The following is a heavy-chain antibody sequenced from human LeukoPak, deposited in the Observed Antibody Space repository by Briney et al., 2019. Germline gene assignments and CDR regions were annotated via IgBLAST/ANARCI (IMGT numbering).Heavy chain of an antibody. CDR2: ISAYNGDT. D-gene: IGHD2-2*02. CDR1: GYPFTSYY. CDR3: ARDGLSYTNPNNWFDP. V-gene: IGHV1-18*01. Sequence: ASVKVSFKASGYPFTSYYINWVRQAPGQGLECMGWISAYNGDTNYAQNLQGRVTMTTDTSTDRAYMEMRRLRSDDTAVYYCARDGLSYTNPNNWFDPWGQGTLVTVSS. J-gene: IGHJ5*02.